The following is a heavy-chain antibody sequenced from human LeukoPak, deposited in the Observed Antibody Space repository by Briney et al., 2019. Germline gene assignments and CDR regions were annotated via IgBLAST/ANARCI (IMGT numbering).Heavy chain of an antibody. CDR1: XXTFTGXY. CDR3: ARVGDSTGYYADY. Sequence: VXVSCKXXXXTFTGXYIHWVRQAPGQGLEWMGWINPNSGGTNYAQKFQGRVTMTRDTSISTAYMELSRLRSDDTAVYYCARVGDSTGYYADYWGQGTLVTVSS. CDR2: INPNSGGT. V-gene: IGHV1-2*02. J-gene: IGHJ4*02. D-gene: IGHD3-22*01.